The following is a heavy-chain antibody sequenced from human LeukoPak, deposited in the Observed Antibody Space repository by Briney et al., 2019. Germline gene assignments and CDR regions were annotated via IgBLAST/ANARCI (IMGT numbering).Heavy chain of an antibody. CDR3: ARSAFLVTAPGLYYFDY. V-gene: IGHV4-4*07. CDR1: GGSISSYY. J-gene: IGHJ4*02. D-gene: IGHD6-13*01. CDR2: IYNSGST. Sequence: SETLSLTCTVSGGSISSYYWSWIRQPAGKGMEWIGHIYNSGSTNYNPSLKGRVTMSVATSKNQFSLHLSSVTAADTAVYYCARSAFLVTAPGLYYFDYWGQGTLVAVSS.